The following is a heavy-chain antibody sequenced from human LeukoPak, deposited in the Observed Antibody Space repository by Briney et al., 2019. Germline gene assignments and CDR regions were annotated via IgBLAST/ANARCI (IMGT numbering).Heavy chain of an antibody. CDR2: ISSSSRTT. J-gene: IGHJ4*02. Sequence: PGGSLRLSCAASGFSFSSYSMNWVRQAPGKGLEWVSYISSSSRTTYYVDSVKGRFTISRDNAKNSLYLQMNSLRAEDTAVYYCAKDSRSGNFDYWGQGTLVTVSS. CDR3: AKDSRSGNFDY. D-gene: IGHD1-26*01. CDR1: GFSFSSYS. V-gene: IGHV3-48*04.